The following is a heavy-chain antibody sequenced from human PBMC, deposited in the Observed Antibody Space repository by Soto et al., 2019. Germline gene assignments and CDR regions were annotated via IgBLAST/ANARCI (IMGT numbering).Heavy chain of an antibody. J-gene: IGHJ4*02. CDR3: AKGSDIVVVVAVDCFDY. V-gene: IGHV3-23*01. Sequence: PGGSLRLSCAASGFTFSSYAMSWVRQAPGKGLEWVSAISGSGGSTYYADSVKGRFTISRDNSKNTLYLQMNSLRAEDTAVYYSAKGSDIVVVVAVDCFDYWGQGTLVTGSS. CDR2: ISGSGGST. CDR1: GFTFSSYA. D-gene: IGHD2-15*01.